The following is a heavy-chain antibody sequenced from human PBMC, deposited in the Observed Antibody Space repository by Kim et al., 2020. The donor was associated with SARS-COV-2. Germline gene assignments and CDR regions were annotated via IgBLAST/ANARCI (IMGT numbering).Heavy chain of an antibody. CDR2: INPISGHT. CDR3: ARDSGTWALDI. Sequence: ASVKVSCKASGYTFTNYHMHWVRQAPGHGLEWMAIINPISGHTRYAQKFQGRVTMTWDTSTSTFYMELSSLRSEDTALYSCARDSGTWALDIWGQGTMVTASS. D-gene: IGHD5-12*01. J-gene: IGHJ3*02. CDR1: GYTFTNYH. V-gene: IGHV1-46*01.